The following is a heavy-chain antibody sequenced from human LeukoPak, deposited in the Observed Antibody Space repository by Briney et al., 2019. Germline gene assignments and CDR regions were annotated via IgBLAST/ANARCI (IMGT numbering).Heavy chain of an antibody. Sequence: GGSLRLSCAASGFTFSSYAMSWVRQAPGKGLEWVSAISGSGGSTYYADSVKGRFTISRDNSKNTLYLQMNSLRAEDTAVYYCAKEGFTFGGVIVILDYFDYWGQGTLVTVSS. CDR1: GFTFSSYA. V-gene: IGHV3-23*01. CDR3: AKEGFTFGGVIVILDYFDY. CDR2: ISGSGGST. J-gene: IGHJ4*02. D-gene: IGHD3-16*02.